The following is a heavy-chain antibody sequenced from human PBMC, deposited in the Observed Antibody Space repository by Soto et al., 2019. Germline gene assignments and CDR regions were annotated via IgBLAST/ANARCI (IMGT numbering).Heavy chain of an antibody. CDR1: GGSISSYY. CDR3: AREKITGLFDY. V-gene: IGHV4-59*12. J-gene: IGHJ4*02. CDR2: IYYSGST. Sequence: SETLSLTCTVSGGSISSYYWSWIRQPPGKGLEWIGYIYYSGSTNYNPSLKSRVTISVDTSKNQFSLKLTSVTAADTAVYYCAREKITGLFDYWGQGNLVTVSS. D-gene: IGHD2-8*02.